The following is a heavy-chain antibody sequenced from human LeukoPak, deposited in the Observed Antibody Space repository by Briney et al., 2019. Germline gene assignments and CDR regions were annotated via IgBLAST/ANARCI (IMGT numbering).Heavy chain of an antibody. CDR2: ISGSGGST. V-gene: IGHV3-23*01. Sequence: GGSLRLSCAASGFTVSSNSMSWVRQAPGKGLEWVSAISGSGGSTYYADSVKGRFTISRDNSKNTLYLQMNSLRAEDTAVYYCAKDPYGYNPPYYFDYWGQGTLVTVSS. CDR1: GFTVSSNS. D-gene: IGHD5-24*01. CDR3: AKDPYGYNPPYYFDY. J-gene: IGHJ4*02.